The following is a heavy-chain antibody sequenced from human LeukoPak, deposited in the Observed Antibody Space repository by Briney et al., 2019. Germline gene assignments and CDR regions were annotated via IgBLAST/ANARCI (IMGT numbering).Heavy chain of an antibody. D-gene: IGHD2-15*01. CDR1: RFTFSSYA. CDR3: ASFEYCSGGSCYPYYYGMDV. CDR2: SSGSGGST. V-gene: IGHV3-23*01. J-gene: IGHJ6*02. Sequence: GGSLRLSCAASRFTFSSYAMRWVRQAPGKGLEWVSASSGSGGSTYYADSVKGRFTISRDNSKNTLYLQMNSLRAEDTAVYYCASFEYCSGGSCYPYYYGMDVWGQGSAVTVSS.